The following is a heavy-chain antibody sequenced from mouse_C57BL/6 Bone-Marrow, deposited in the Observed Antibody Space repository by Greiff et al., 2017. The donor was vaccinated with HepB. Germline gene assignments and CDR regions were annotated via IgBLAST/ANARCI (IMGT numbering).Heavy chain of an antibody. V-gene: IGHV1-64*01. CDR1: GYTFTSYW. Sequence: VQLQESGAELVKPGASVKLSCKASGYTFTSYWMHWVKQRPGQGLEWIGMIHPNSGSTNYNEKFKSKATLTVDKSSSTAYMQLSSLTSEDSAVYYCANPSGYVFDYWGQGTTLTVSS. CDR2: IHPNSGST. CDR3: ANPSGYVFDY. D-gene: IGHD3-2*02. J-gene: IGHJ2*01.